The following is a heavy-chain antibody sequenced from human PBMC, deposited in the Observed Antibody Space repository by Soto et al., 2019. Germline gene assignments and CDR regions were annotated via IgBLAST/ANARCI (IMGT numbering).Heavy chain of an antibody. Sequence: SGGSLRLSCAASGFTFSSYAMSWVRQAPGKGLEWVSAISGSGGSTYYADSVRGRFTISRDNSKKTLYLQMNSLRAEDTAVYYCAKGVPGIAVAGTGYFQHWGQGTLVTVSS. CDR1: GFTFSSYA. D-gene: IGHD6-19*01. J-gene: IGHJ1*01. V-gene: IGHV3-23*01. CDR3: AKGVPGIAVAGTGYFQH. CDR2: ISGSGGST.